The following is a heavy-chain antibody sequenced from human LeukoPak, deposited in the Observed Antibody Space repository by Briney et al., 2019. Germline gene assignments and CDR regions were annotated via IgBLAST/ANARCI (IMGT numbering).Heavy chain of an antibody. CDR3: ARRDYLDHFYYIDV. D-gene: IGHD3-10*01. CDR1: GGSISSGGFF. Sequence: SETLSLTCTVSGGSISSGGFFWSWIRQSPGKGLECIGYIYYTGGTYYTPSLESRVTISVDTSKNHFSLKLSSVTAADTAVYYCARRDYLDHFYYIDVWDKGNTVTVSS. CDR2: IYYTGGT. J-gene: IGHJ6*03. V-gene: IGHV4-30-4*01.